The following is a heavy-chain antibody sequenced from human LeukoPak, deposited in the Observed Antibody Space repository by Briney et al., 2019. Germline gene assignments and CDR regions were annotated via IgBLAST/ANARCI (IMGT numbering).Heavy chain of an antibody. J-gene: IGHJ6*03. CDR1: GGTFSSYA. CDR3: ARSYSSSSHYYYYYMDV. CDR2: IIPIFGTA. D-gene: IGHD6-6*01. V-gene: IGHV1-69*13. Sequence: SVKVSCKASGGTFSSYAISWVRQAPGQGLEWMGGIIPIFGTANYAQKFQGRVTITADESTSTAYMELSSLRSEDTAVYYCARSYSSSSHYYYYYMDVWGKGTTVTVSS.